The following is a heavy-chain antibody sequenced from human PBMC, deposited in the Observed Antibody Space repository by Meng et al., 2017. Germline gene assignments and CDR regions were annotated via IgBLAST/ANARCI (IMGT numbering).Heavy chain of an antibody. J-gene: IGHJ4*02. Sequence: QGQLVQSGAELKKPGASVTVSCKASGYTFTSYDMHWVRQAPGQGLEWMGIINPSGGITRYEQKFQGRVTMTRDTSTSTVYMELSSLRSEDTAVYYCARWGNVRDGCNYWGQGTLVTVSS. D-gene: IGHD5-24*01. CDR3: ARWGNVRDGCNY. CDR2: INPSGGIT. CDR1: GYTFTSYD. V-gene: IGHV1-46*01.